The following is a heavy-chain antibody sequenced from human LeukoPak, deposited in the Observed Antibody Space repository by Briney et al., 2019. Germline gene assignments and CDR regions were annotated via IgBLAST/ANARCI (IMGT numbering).Heavy chain of an antibody. Sequence: SSQTLSLTCTVSGGSISSGSYYWSWIRQPPGKGLEWIGYIYYSGSTSYNPSLKSRVTISVDTSKNQFSLKLSSVTAADTAVYYCAREYHNWNDGGNFDYWGQGTLVTVSS. V-gene: IGHV4-61*01. CDR3: AREYHNWNDGGNFDY. CDR2: IYYSGST. CDR1: GGSISSGSYY. D-gene: IGHD1-20*01. J-gene: IGHJ4*02.